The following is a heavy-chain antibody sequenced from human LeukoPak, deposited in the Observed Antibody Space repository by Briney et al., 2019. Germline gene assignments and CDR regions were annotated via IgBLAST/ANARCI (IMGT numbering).Heavy chain of an antibody. Sequence: SETLSLTCTVSGGSISSYYWSWIRQPPGKGLEWIGYIYYSGSTNYNPSLKSRVTISVDTSKNQFSLKLSSVTAADTAVYYCARQXRVVAATRPLYYYGTDVWGQGTTVTVSS. CDR2: IYYSGST. J-gene: IGHJ6*02. CDR3: ARQXRVVAATRPLYYYGTDV. D-gene: IGHD2-15*01. V-gene: IGHV4-59*08. CDR1: GGSISSYY.